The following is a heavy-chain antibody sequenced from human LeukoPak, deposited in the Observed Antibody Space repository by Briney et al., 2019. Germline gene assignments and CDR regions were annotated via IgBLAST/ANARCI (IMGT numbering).Heavy chain of an antibody. J-gene: IGHJ5*02. Sequence: SETLSLTCAVYGESFRGYYWTWIRQTPGKGLEWIGEIDHIGRTSYNPSLKSRVTISVDTSKNQFSLRLTSVTAADTAVYYCARESETDILIGGGFDPWGQGTLVTVSS. CDR1: GESFRGYY. V-gene: IGHV4-34*01. CDR3: ARESETDILIGGGFDP. D-gene: IGHD3-9*01. CDR2: IDHIGRT.